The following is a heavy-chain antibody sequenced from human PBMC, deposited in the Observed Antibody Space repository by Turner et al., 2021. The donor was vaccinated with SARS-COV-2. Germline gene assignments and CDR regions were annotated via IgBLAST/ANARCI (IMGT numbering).Heavy chain of an antibody. D-gene: IGHD3-22*01. CDR3: ARDIVVFTHAFDI. CDR2: IKQDGSEK. J-gene: IGHJ3*02. V-gene: IGHV3-7*01. CDR1: GFTLSNYW. Sequence: EVQLVESGGGLVQPGGSLRLSCAVSGFTLSNYWMSWVRQAPGKGLEWVASIKQDGSEKYYVDSVKGRFTISRDNAKNSLYLQMNSLRAEDTAVYYCARDIVVFTHAFDIWGQGTMVTVSS.